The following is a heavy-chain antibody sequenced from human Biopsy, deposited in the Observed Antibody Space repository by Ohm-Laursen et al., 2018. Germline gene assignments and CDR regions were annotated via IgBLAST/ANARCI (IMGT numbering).Heavy chain of an antibody. CDR3: ARAVDYYDPYYYYGLDV. J-gene: IGHJ6*02. Sequence: SETLSLTCAVYGGSFSGYYWSWIRQPPGKGLEWIGEINHRGSTNYNPSLKSQVTISVDTSKNQFSLKLRSVTAADTAVYYCARAVDYYDPYYYYGLDVWGQGTTVTVSS. V-gene: IGHV4-34*01. CDR2: INHRGST. D-gene: IGHD3-16*01. CDR1: GGSFSGYY.